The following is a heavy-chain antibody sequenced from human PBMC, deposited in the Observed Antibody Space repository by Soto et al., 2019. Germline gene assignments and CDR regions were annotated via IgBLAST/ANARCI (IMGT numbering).Heavy chain of an antibody. D-gene: IGHD2-2*03. Sequence: RGESLKISCKGSGYSFTSYWIGWVRQMPGKGLECMGIIYPGDSDTRYSPSFQGQVTISADKSISTAYLQWSSLKASDTAMYYCARHRGGYCSSTSCYYDAFYIWSQGTMVTVSS. CDR1: GYSFTSYW. CDR3: ARHRGGYCSSTSCYYDAFYI. V-gene: IGHV5-51*01. CDR2: IYPGDSDT. J-gene: IGHJ3*02.